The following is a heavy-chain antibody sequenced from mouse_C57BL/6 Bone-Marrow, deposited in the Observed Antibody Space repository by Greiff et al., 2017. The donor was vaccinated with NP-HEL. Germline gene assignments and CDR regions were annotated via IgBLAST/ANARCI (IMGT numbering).Heavy chain of an antibody. CDR1: GYTFTSYG. CDR2: IYPRSGNT. CDR3: ARSGYYGRGYAMDY. D-gene: IGHD1-1*01. Sequence: VQLQQSGAELARPGASVKLSCKASGYTFTSYGISWVKQRTGQGLEWIGEIYPRSGNTYYNEKFKGKATLTADKSSITAYMELRSLTSEDSAVYFCARSGYYGRGYAMDYWGQGTSVTVSS. V-gene: IGHV1-81*01. J-gene: IGHJ4*01.